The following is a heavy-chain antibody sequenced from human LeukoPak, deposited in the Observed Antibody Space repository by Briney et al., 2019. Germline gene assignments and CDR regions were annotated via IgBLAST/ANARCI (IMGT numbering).Heavy chain of an antibody. CDR2: ISYDGSNK. V-gene: IGHV3-30*03. CDR3: ARLGMIQAYSTEDY. D-gene: IGHD6-13*01. Sequence: GGSLRLSCAASGFTFSSYGMHWVRQAPGKGLECVAVISYDGSNKYYADSVKGRFTISRDNSKSTLYLQMNSLRAEDTAVYYCARLGMIQAYSTEDYWGQGTLVTVSS. J-gene: IGHJ4*02. CDR1: GFTFSSYG.